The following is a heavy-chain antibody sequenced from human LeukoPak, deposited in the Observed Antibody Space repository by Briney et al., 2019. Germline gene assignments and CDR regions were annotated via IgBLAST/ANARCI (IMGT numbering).Heavy chain of an antibody. CDR3: ARGPSSERVVAATYWFDP. V-gene: IGHV1-8*03. Sequence: ASVKVSCKASGYTFTSYDINWVRQATGQGLEWMGWMNPNSGNTGYAQKFQGRVTINRNTSISTAYMELSSLRSEDTAVYYCARGPSSERVVAATYWFDPWGQGTLVTVSS. D-gene: IGHD2-15*01. CDR2: MNPNSGNT. J-gene: IGHJ5*02. CDR1: GYTFTSYD.